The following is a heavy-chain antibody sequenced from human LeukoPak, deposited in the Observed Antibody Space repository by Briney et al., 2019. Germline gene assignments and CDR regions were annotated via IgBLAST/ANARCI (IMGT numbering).Heavy chain of an antibody. CDR1: GGTFSSYA. CDR2: IIPIFGTA. Sequence: SVKVSCKASGGTFSSYAISWVRQASGQGLEWMGGIIPIFGTANYAQKFQGRVTITADESTSTAYMELSSLRSEDTAVYYCARSEAEDDAFDIWGQGTMVTVSS. CDR3: ARSEAEDDAFDI. V-gene: IGHV1-69*01. J-gene: IGHJ3*02.